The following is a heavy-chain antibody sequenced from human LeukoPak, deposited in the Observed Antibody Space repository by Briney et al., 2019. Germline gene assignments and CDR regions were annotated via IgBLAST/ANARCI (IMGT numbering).Heavy chain of an antibody. CDR1: GFTVSSNY. V-gene: IGHV3-66*02. J-gene: IGHJ6*02. CDR3: ARETTGYYYGMDV. Sequence: GGSLRRSCAASGFTVSSNYMSWVRQAPGKGLEWVSVIYSGGSTYYADSVKGRFTISRDNSKNTLYLQMNSLRAEDTAVYYCARETTGYYYGMDVWGQGTTVTVSS. D-gene: IGHD1-14*01. CDR2: IYSGGST.